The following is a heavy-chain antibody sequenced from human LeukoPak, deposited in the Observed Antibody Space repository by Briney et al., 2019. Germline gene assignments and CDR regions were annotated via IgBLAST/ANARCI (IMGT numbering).Heavy chain of an antibody. Sequence: GASVKVSCKASGYTFTSYDINWVRQATGQGLEWMGWMNPNSGNTGYAQKFQGRVTMTRNTSISTAYMELSSLRSEDTAVYYCARIPGIAVAGTLTTSSPWGQGTLVTVSS. V-gene: IGHV1-8*01. D-gene: IGHD6-19*01. CDR3: ARIPGIAVAGTLTTSSP. CDR2: MNPNSGNT. J-gene: IGHJ4*02. CDR1: GYTFTSYD.